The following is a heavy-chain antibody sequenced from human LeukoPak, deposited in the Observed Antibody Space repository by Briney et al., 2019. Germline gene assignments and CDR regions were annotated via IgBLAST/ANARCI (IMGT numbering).Heavy chain of an antibody. CDR3: ARGSTSDWPLEY. V-gene: IGHV1-3*04. Sequence: ASVKVSCKASGYTFINYAIHWVRQAPGQRLEWMGWINTHNGDTEYSQKFQGRVAITRDTSATIVYMELSNLRSEDMAVYYCARGSTSDWPLEYWGRGILVTVSS. J-gene: IGHJ4*02. CDR1: GYTFINYA. CDR2: INTHNGDT. D-gene: IGHD2-21*02.